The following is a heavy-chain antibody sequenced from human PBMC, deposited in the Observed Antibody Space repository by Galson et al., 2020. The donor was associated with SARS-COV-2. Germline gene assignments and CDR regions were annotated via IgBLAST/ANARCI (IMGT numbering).Heavy chain of an antibody. CDR1: GFSFNKAW. V-gene: IGHV3-15*01. CDR2: VKTNSDGGTT. Sequence: GESLKISCAASGFSFNKAWMSWVRQAPGKGLEWVGRVKTNSDGGTTDYAAPVKGRFAISRDDSKNTLYLQMNNLKSDDTAVYYCTTSPHSRSWSSNWGQGTLVAVSS. J-gene: IGHJ4*02. D-gene: IGHD1-26*01. CDR3: TTSPHSRSWSSN.